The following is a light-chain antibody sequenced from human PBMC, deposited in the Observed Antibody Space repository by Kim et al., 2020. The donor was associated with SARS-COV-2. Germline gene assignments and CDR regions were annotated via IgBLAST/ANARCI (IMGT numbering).Light chain of an antibody. Sequence: SSELTQDPAVSVDLGQTVRITCQGDSLRTQSASWYQQKPGQAPVLVIYGKNNRPSGIPDRFSGSSSGNTASLTITGAQAEDEADYYCNSRDSSGNHVVFGGGTQLTVL. CDR2: GKN. J-gene: IGLJ2*01. CDR1: SLRTQS. CDR3: NSRDSSGNHVV. V-gene: IGLV3-19*01.